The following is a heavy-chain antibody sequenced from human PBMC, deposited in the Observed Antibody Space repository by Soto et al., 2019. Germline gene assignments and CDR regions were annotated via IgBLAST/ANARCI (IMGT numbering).Heavy chain of an antibody. CDR3: ATASQLWQDSRVAYYYYYGMDV. CDR1: GYTLTELS. V-gene: IGHV1-24*01. J-gene: IGHJ6*02. Sequence: ASVKVSCKVSGYTLTELSMHWVRQAPGKGLEWMGGSDPEDGETIYAQKFQGRVTMTEDTSTDTAYMELSSLRSEDTAVYYCATASQLWQDSRVAYYYYYGMDVWGQGTMVTVSS. CDR2: SDPEDGET. D-gene: IGHD5-18*01.